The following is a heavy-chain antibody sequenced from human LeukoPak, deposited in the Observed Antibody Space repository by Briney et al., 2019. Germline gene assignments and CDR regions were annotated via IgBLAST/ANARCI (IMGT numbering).Heavy chain of an antibody. J-gene: IGHJ4*02. D-gene: IGHD2-2*02. Sequence: TSETLSLTCTVSDDFIRRESWTWIRQPPGKGLEYIGYISYSGTTDYKPSLESRVTISRGPSKNQFSLKLSSVTAADTAVYYCARGLIVVVPAAIGAWESQYYFDYWGQGTLVTVSS. V-gene: IGHV4-59*01. CDR2: ISYSGTT. CDR1: DDFIRRES. CDR3: ARGLIVVVPAAIGAWESQYYFDY.